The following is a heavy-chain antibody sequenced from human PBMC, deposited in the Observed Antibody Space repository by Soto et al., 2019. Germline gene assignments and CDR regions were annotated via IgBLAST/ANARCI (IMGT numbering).Heavy chain of an antibody. CDR1: GFIFRNFA. D-gene: IGHD6-19*01. Sequence: GSLRLSCAGSGFIFRNFALHWVRQAPGKGLEWVAAISYDGSDKHYSDSVKGRFTISRDKSNNTLFLQMNSLRPEDTAVYYCAKDFLGLWYNSRPVVAHWGQGTLVIVSS. CDR2: ISYDGSDK. V-gene: IGHV3-30*18. J-gene: IGHJ4*02. CDR3: AKDFLGLWYNSRPVVAH.